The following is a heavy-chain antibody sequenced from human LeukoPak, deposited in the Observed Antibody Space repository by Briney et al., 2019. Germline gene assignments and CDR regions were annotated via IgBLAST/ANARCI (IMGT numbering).Heavy chain of an antibody. Sequence: SETLSLTCTVSGGSISSGGYYWRWIRQHPGKGLEWIGYIYYSGSTYYNPSLKSRVTISVDTSKNQFSLKLSSVTAADTAVYYCARVKGVGVPAASNWFDSWGQGTLVTVSS. V-gene: IGHV4-31*03. CDR3: ARVKGVGVPAASNWFDS. D-gene: IGHD2-2*01. CDR2: IYYSGST. CDR1: GGSISSGGYY. J-gene: IGHJ5*01.